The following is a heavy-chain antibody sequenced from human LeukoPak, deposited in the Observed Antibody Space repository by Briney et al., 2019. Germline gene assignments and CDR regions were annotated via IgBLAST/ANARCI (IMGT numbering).Heavy chain of an antibody. V-gene: IGHV1-69*04. CDR1: GGTFITYA. Sequence: SVKVSCKASGGTFITYAISWVRQAPGQGLECIGRIIPILGIAKYAQKFQGRVTISADKSTSTAYMDLNSLRSEDTAVYYCARVDDGRYYALDIWGQGTMVTVSS. D-gene: IGHD3-10*01. J-gene: IGHJ3*02. CDR3: ARVDDGRYYALDI. CDR2: IIPILGIA.